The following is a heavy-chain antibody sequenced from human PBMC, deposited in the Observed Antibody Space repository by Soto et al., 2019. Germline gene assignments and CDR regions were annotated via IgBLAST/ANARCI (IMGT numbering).Heavy chain of an antibody. V-gene: IGHV1-3*01. CDR3: ARQSHDGFDI. J-gene: IGHJ3*02. Sequence: ASVKVSCKASGYTFTSYAIHLVRQAPVQILELIVWINGGNFNTKYSQKFQGRFTITMYTSANISYIELIILISEDTAVYYCARQSHDGFDIWGQGTMVTVS. CDR1: GYTFTSYA. CDR2: INGGNFNT.